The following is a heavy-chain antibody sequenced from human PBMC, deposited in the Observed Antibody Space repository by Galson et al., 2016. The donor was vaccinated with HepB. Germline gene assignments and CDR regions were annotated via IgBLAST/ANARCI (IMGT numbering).Heavy chain of an antibody. CDR1: GDSVSSNTYY. Sequence: ETLSLTCTVSGDSVSSNTYYWVWIRQPLGKGLEWVGTIFYNGWTYYNPSLKSRLTMSIDMSSNQFALKVTSVTAADTGIYHCARLHKGLDSFDSWGQGTLVTVPS. V-gene: IGHV4-39*01. D-gene: IGHD3/OR15-3a*01. J-gene: IGHJ4*02. CDR3: ARLHKGLDSFDS. CDR2: IFYNGWT.